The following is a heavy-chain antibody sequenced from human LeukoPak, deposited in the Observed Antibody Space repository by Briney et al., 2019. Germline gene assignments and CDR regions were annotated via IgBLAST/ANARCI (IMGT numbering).Heavy chain of an antibody. J-gene: IGHJ4*02. Sequence: GVSLRLSCAASGFTFSSYSMNWVRQAPGKGLEWVSSISSSSSFIYYADSVKGRFTISRDNSKNTLYLQMNSLRAEDTAVYYCASGAVAGSYYFDYWGQGTLVTVSS. CDR1: GFTFSSYS. D-gene: IGHD6-19*01. CDR2: ISSSSSFI. V-gene: IGHV3-21*04. CDR3: ASGAVAGSYYFDY.